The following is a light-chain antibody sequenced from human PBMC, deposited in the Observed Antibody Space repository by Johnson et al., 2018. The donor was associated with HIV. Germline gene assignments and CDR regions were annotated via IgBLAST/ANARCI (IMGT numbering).Light chain of an antibody. CDR2: DNN. CDR3: GTWDTSLSARGV. J-gene: IGLJ1*01. Sequence: QSVLTQPPSVSAAPGQKVTISCSGSSSNIGNNYVSWYQQLPGTAPKLLIYDNNKRPSGIPDRFSGSKSGTSATLGITGLQTGDEADYYCGTWDTSLSARGVVGTGTKVTVL. V-gene: IGLV1-51*01. CDR1: SSNIGNNY.